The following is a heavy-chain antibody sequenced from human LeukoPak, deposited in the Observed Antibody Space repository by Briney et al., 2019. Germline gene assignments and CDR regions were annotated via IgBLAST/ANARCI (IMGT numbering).Heavy chain of an antibody. CDR3: SKGHNNYYFTIDY. J-gene: IGHJ4*02. V-gene: IGHV3-23*01. D-gene: IGHD2/OR15-2a*01. CDR1: GFTFNMYG. Sequence: GGTLRLSCAASGFTFNMYGMGWVRQAPGKWPELVAAIADNGGNTYYADSVKGRFTISRDNSRNTLSLQMNSLRAEDTAVYYCSKGHNNYYFTIDYWGQGTLVTVSS. CDR2: IADNGGNT.